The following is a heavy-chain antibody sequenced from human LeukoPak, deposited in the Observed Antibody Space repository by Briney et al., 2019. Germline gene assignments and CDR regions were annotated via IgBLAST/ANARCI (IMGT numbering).Heavy chain of an antibody. Sequence: GGSLRLSCAASGFTVSSNYMSWVRQAPGKGLEWVSVIYSGGTTYYADSVKGRFTISRDNSKNTLYLQIKSLRAEDTAVYYCARGVVMPYWGQGTLVIVSS. CDR1: GFTVSSNY. CDR3: ARGVVMPY. J-gene: IGHJ4*02. D-gene: IGHD3-3*01. V-gene: IGHV3-66*01. CDR2: IYSGGTT.